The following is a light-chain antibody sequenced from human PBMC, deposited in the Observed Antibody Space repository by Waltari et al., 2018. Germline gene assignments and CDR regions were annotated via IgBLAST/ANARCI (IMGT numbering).Light chain of an antibody. V-gene: IGLV2-8*01. Sequence: QSALTQPPSASGSPGQSVTISCTGTSSDAGGYNYVSGYQQHPGKAPKLMIYEVSKRPSGVPDRFSGSKPGDTASLTVSGLQAEDEADYYCSSYAGSNNVFGTGTKVTVL. CDR1: SSDAGGYNY. CDR3: SSYAGSNNV. J-gene: IGLJ1*01. CDR2: EVS.